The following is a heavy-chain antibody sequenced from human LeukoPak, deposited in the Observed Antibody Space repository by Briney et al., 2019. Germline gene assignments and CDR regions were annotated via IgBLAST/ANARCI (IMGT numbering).Heavy chain of an antibody. Sequence: GASVKVSCKASGYTFTSYYMHWVRQAPGQGLEWMGIINPSGGSTSYAQKFQGRVTMTRNTSTSTVYMELSSLRSEDTAVYYCARGTSGLSPPYYYYYMDVWGKGTTVTVSS. CDR2: INPSGGST. CDR1: GYTFTSYY. CDR3: ARGTSGLSPPYYYYYMDV. J-gene: IGHJ6*03. D-gene: IGHD3-3*01. V-gene: IGHV1-46*03.